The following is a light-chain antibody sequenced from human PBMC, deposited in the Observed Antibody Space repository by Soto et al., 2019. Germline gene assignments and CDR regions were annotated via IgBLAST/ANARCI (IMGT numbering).Light chain of an antibody. J-gene: IGKJ1*01. CDR3: QQHSHWPPWT. CDR2: GAS. CDR1: ENVRTF. Sequence: EVVLTQSPATLSLSPGERATLSCRASENVRTFVDWYQQKPGQAPRLLIYGASNRATGIQARFSGSGSGTDFTLTIINLEPEDFAVYYCQQHSHWPPWTFGQGTRVEI. V-gene: IGKV3-11*01.